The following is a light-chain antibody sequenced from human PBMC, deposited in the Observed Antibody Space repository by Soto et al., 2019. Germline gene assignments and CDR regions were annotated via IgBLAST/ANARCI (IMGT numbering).Light chain of an antibody. CDR1: QSVSSSY. CDR2: GAS. Sequence: EIVLTQSPGTLSLSPGERATLSCRASQSVSSSYLAWYQQKPGQAPRLLIYGASSRATDIPDRFSGSGSGTDFTLTISRLEPEDFALYYCQQYGSSSMTFGQGTKVEIK. J-gene: IGKJ1*01. CDR3: QQYGSSSMT. V-gene: IGKV3-20*01.